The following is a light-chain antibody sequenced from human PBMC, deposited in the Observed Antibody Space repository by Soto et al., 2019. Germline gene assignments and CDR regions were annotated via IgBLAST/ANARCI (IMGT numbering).Light chain of an antibody. CDR1: SSDVGGYNY. J-gene: IGLJ1*01. V-gene: IGLV2-14*03. CDR3: SSYRTCSTTHYV. CDR2: DVS. Sequence: QSALTQPASLSGSPGQSVTISCTGTSSDVGGYNYVSWYQQHPGKAPKLMIYDVSNRPTGVANRFSGSKSSSTAALTISALQAEDEADEYYSSYRTCSTTHYVFGTGTKLTVL.